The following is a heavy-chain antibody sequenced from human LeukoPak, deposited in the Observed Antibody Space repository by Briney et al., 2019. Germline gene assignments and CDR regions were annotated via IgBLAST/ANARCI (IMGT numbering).Heavy chain of an antibody. D-gene: IGHD3-16*02. CDR1: GYSFAKYW. Sequence: GASLQISCKASGYSFAKYWIGWVRQMPGKGLEWMGIIYPGDSDTRYSPSFQGQVTISADKSISTAYLQWNSLKASDTAMYYCARRGYMGTYYYMDVWGKGTTVTVSS. V-gene: IGHV5-51*01. CDR2: IYPGDSDT. CDR3: ARRGYMGTYYYMDV. J-gene: IGHJ6*03.